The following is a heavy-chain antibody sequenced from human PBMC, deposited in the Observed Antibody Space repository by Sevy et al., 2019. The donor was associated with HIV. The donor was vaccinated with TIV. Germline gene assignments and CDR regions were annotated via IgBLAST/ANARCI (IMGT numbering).Heavy chain of an antibody. CDR3: AKVLHIVVVPAAIDYYYGMDV. CDR2: IRFDGTIQ. CDR1: GFTFSTYR. D-gene: IGHD2-2*01. V-gene: IGHV3-30*02. Sequence: GGSLRLSCAASGFTFSTYRMHWVRQAPGKGLEWVAFIRFDGTIQYYTDSVKGRLTISRDNSKNTLYLQMNSLRAEDTAVYFCAKVLHIVVVPAAIDYYYGMDVWGQGTTVTVSS. J-gene: IGHJ6*02.